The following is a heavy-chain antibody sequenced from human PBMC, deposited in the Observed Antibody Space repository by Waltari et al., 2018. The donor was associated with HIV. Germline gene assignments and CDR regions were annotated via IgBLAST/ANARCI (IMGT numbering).Heavy chain of an antibody. Sequence: QVQLVQSGSELKKPGASVKISCKASGYTFTTNSMNWVRQAPGQGLEWMGWINTNTGNPTYAQGFTGRFVFSLDTAVSTAYLQISSLKAEDTAVYYCARHLRGRNNWFDPWGQGTLVTVSS. CDR1: GYTFTTNS. D-gene: IGHD5-12*01. CDR3: ARHLRGRNNWFDP. CDR2: INTNTGNP. J-gene: IGHJ5*02. V-gene: IGHV7-4-1*02.